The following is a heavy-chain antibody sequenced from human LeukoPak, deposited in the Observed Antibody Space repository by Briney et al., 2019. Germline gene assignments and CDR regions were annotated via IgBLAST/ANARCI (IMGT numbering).Heavy chain of an antibody. D-gene: IGHD2-15*01. Sequence: SVKVSCKASGGTFSSYAISWVRQAPGQGLELMGGIIPIFGTANYAQKFQGRVTITADESTSTAYMELSSLRSEDTAVYYCARYCSGGSCPFDYWGQGTLVTVSS. V-gene: IGHV1-69*01. CDR2: IIPIFGTA. CDR3: ARYCSGGSCPFDY. J-gene: IGHJ4*02. CDR1: GGTFSSYA.